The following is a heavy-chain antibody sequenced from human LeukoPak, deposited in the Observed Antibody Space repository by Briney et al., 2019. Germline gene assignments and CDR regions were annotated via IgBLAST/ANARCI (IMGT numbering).Heavy chain of an antibody. J-gene: IGHJ3*02. D-gene: IGHD4-17*01. CDR3: AIGGYGDLDAFDI. CDR2: IYYSGST. CDR1: GGSISSYY. V-gene: IGHV4-59*01. Sequence: IPSQTLSLTCTVSGGSISSYYWSWIRQPPGKGLEWIGYIYYSGSTNYNPSLKGRVTISVDTSKNQFSLKLSSVTAADTAVYYCAIGGYGDLDAFDIWGQGTMVTVSS.